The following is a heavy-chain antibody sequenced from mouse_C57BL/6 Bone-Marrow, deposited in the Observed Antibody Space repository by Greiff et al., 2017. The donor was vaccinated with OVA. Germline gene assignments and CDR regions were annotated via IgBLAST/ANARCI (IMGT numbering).Heavy chain of an antibody. J-gene: IGHJ3*01. Sequence: EVHLVESGGGLVKPGGSLKLSCAASGFTFSDYGMHWVRQAPETGLEWVAYISSGSSTIYYADTVKGRFTISRDNAKNTLFLQMTSLRSEDTAMYYCARGGYHGAWFAYWGQGTLVTVSA. CDR1: GFTFSDYG. CDR2: ISSGSSTI. V-gene: IGHV5-17*01. D-gene: IGHD3-1*01. CDR3: ARGGYHGAWFAY.